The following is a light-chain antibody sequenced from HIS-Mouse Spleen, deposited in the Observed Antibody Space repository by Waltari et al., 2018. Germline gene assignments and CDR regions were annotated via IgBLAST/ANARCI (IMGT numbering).Light chain of an antibody. Sequence: QSALTQPASVSGSPGQSIPISCTGTSSDVGCYNLVSWYQPHPGKAPKLMIYEGSKRPSGVSNRFSGSKSGNTASLTISGLQAEDEADYYCCSYAGSSTWVFGGGTKLTVL. CDR3: CSYAGSSTWV. CDR1: SSDVGCYNL. V-gene: IGLV2-23*01. CDR2: EGS. J-gene: IGLJ3*02.